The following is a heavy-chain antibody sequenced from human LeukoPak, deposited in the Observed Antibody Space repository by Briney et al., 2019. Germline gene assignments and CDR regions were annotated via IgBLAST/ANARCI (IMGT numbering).Heavy chain of an antibody. CDR2: ISSSSSYT. CDR1: GFTFSDYY. CDR3: ARDSRDYYGSGSYDY. V-gene: IGHV3-11*05. J-gene: IGHJ4*02. D-gene: IGHD3-10*01. Sequence: GGSLRLSCAASGFTFSDYYMSWIRQAPGKGLEWVSYISSSSSYTNYADSVKGRFTISRDNAKSSLYLQMNSLSAEDTAVYCCARDSRDYYGSGSYDYWGQGTLVSVSS.